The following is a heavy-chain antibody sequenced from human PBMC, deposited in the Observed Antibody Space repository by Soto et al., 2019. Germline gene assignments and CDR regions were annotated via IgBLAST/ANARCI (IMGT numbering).Heavy chain of an antibody. CDR3: AKWNGHGDH. J-gene: IGHJ4*02. V-gene: IGHV3-23*01. CDR1: GFSFSTYG. CDR2: VSGGSGTT. D-gene: IGHD1-1*01. Sequence: EVQLLESGGGLVQPGGSLRLSCAVSGFSFSTYGVTWVRQAPGKGLEWVSGVSGGSGTTHYADSVKGRFTITGDTSKNTVYLQMNSLSVEDTVVYYCAKWNGHGDHWGQGTLFTVSS.